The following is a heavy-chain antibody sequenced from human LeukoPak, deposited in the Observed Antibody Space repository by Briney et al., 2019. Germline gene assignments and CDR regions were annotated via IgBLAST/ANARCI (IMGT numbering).Heavy chain of an antibody. CDR2: ISGSGVST. V-gene: IGHV3-23*01. Sequence: AGGTLRLSCTASGFTFSSYDMSWIRQAPGKGLEWLSDISGSGVSTYYADPVKGRFTISRDNSRYTLYLQMNRLRADDTGVYYCAPPVGSGAYFDYWGQGTLVTISS. J-gene: IGHJ4*02. CDR3: APPVGSGAYFDY. D-gene: IGHD3-10*01. CDR1: GFTFSSYD.